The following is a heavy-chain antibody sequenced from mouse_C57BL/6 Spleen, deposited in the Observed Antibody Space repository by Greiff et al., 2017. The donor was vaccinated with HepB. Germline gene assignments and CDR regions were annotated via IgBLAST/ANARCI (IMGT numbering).Heavy chain of an antibody. D-gene: IGHD3-2*02. CDR2: IYPGDGDT. CDR1: GYAFSSYW. CDR3: ARKADSSGTDY. Sequence: VKLQESGAELVKPGASVKISCKASGYAFSSYWMNWVKQRPGKGLEWIGQIYPGDGDTNYNGKFKGKATLTADKSSSTAYMQLSSLTSEDSAVYFCARKADSSGTDYWGQGTTLTVSS. V-gene: IGHV1-80*01. J-gene: IGHJ2*01.